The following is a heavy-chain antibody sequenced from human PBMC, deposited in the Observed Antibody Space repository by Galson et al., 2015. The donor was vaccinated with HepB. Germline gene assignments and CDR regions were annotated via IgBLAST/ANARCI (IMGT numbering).Heavy chain of an antibody. J-gene: IGHJ4*02. V-gene: IGHV3-66*01. CDR1: GFTVGTNF. Sequence: PRLSCAASGFTVGTNFMSWVRQAPGKGLEWVSVIYSGGATYYADSVRGRFTISRDKSKNTLFLQMDSLRAEDTAVYYCARDLNAYGDFWGQGTLVTVSS. D-gene: IGHD4-17*01. CDR3: ARDLNAYGDF. CDR2: IYSGGAT.